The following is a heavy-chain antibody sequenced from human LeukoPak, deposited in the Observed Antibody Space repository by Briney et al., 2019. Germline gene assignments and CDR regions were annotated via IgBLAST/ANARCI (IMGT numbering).Heavy chain of an antibody. D-gene: IGHD2-15*01. V-gene: IGHV4-34*01. CDR3: ARQVCSGGRCYSVDY. CDR1: GGSFSGYY. J-gene: IGHJ4*02. CDR2: IYYSGST. Sequence: SETLSLTCAVYGGSFSGYYWSWIRQPPGKGLEWIGSIYYSGSTYYNPSLKSRVTISVDTSKNQFSLKLSSVTAADTAVYYCARQVCSGGRCYSVDYWGQGTLVTVSS.